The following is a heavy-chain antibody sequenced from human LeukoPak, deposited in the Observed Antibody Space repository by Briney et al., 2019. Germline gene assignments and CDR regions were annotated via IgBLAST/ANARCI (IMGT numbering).Heavy chain of an antibody. J-gene: IGHJ4*02. D-gene: IGHD6-19*01. V-gene: IGHV3-23*01. CDR2: ISGSGGST. CDR3: AKAPPSSGWYWGWSD. CDR1: GLTFSSYT. Sequence: GGSLRLSCAASGLTFSSYTMTWVRQAPGKGLEWVSAISGSGGSTYYADSVKGRFTISRDNSKNTLYLQMNSLRAEDTAVYYCAKAPPSSGWYWGWSDWGQGTLVTVSS.